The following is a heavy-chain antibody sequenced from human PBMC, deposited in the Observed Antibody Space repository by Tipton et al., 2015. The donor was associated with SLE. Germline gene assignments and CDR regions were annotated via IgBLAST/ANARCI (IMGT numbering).Heavy chain of an antibody. CDR3: ARVPAHDAFDI. Sequence: QSGAEVKKPGASVKVSCKASGYTFTSYGISWVRQAPGQGLEWMGWINPNSGGTNYAQKFQGRVTMTRETSISTAYMELSRLRSDDTAVYYCARVPAHDAFDIWGQGTMVTVSS. J-gene: IGHJ3*02. CDR1: GYTFTSYG. V-gene: IGHV1-2*02. CDR2: INPNSGGT.